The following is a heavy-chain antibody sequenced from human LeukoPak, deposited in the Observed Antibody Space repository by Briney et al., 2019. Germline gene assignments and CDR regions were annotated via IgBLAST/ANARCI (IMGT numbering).Heavy chain of an antibody. V-gene: IGHV3-11*04. CDR1: GFTFSDYY. D-gene: IGHD2-2*01. CDR3: ARLPAYCSSTSCYYDY. J-gene: IGHJ4*02. CDR2: ISASGGST. Sequence: PGGSLRLSCAASGFTFSDYYVSWIRQAPGKGLEWVSHISASGGSTSYADSVKGRFTISRDNTKNSLFLQMNSLRAEDTAVYYCARLPAYCSSTSCYYDYWGQGTLVTVSS.